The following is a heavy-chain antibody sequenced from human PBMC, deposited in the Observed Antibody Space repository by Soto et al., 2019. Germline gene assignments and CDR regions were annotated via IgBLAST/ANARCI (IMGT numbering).Heavy chain of an antibody. D-gene: IGHD3-9*01. V-gene: IGHV1-2*04. CDR2: INPNSGGT. Sequence: ASVKVSCKASGYTFTGYYMHWVRQAPGQGLEWMGWINPNSGGTNYAQKFQGWVTMTRDTSISTAYMELSRLRSDDTAVYYCARGYYDILTGYHYMDVWGKGTTVTVSS. CDR3: ARGYYDILTGYHYMDV. CDR1: GYTFTGYY. J-gene: IGHJ6*03.